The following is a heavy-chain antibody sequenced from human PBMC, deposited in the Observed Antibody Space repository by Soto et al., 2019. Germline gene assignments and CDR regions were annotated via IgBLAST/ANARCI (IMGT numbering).Heavy chain of an antibody. D-gene: IGHD3-10*01. V-gene: IGHV3-23*01. J-gene: IGHJ6*02. CDR3: AKERTYYYGSGSYHHYGMDV. Sequence: GVSLRLSCAASGFTFSSYAMSWVRQAQGKGLEWVSSIRGSGGSTQYADSVKGRFTISRDNSKNTLYLQMNSLRAEDTAVYYCAKERTYYYGSGSYHHYGMDVWGQGTTVTVSS. CDR2: IRGSGGST. CDR1: GFTFSSYA.